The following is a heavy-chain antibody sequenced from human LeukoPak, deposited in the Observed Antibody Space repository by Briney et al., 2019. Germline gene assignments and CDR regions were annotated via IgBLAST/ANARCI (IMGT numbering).Heavy chain of an antibody. CDR1: GFTFSSYW. D-gene: IGHD3-22*01. CDR2: ISSSSSYI. CDR3: ARVLHKRNYDSSTYYGY. V-gene: IGHV3-21*01. J-gene: IGHJ4*02. Sequence: GGSLRLSCAASGFTFSSYWMHWVRQAPGKGLEWVSSISSSSSYIYYADSVKGRFTISRDNAKNSLYLQMNRLRAEDTAVYYCARVLHKRNYDSSTYYGYWGQGTLVTVSS.